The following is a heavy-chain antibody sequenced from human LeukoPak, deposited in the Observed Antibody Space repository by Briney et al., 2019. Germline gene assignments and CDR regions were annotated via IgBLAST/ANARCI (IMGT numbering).Heavy chain of an antibody. D-gene: IGHD6-6*01. Sequence: PGGSLRLSCAASGFTVSSNYMSWVRQAPGKGLEWVSVIYSGGSTYYADSVKGRFTISRDNSKNTLYLQMNSLRAEDTAVYYCARAFSSSPGHYYYYMDVWGKGTTVTVSS. CDR1: GFTVSSNY. J-gene: IGHJ6*03. CDR2: IYSGGST. V-gene: IGHV3-66*02. CDR3: ARAFSSSPGHYYYYMDV.